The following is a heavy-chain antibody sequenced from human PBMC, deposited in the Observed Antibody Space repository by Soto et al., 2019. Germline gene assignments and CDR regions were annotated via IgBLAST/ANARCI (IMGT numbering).Heavy chain of an antibody. D-gene: IGHD4-4*01. CDR3: AASGNDVLGYDYKDTEGLDI. CDR2: INPTSGGT. V-gene: IGHV1-2*02. J-gene: IGHJ3*02. Sequence: QVQLVQSGAEVKKPGASVKVSCKTSGYTFAAYYIHWIRQAPGQGLEWMGWINPTSGGTVYAQNFQDRVTMTRDTSISTAYMELRRLNSDDTAVYYCAASGNDVLGYDYKDTEGLDIWGQGTMVTVSS. CDR1: GYTFAAYY.